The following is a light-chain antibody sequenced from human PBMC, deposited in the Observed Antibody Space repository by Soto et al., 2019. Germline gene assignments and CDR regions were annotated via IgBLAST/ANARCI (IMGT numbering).Light chain of an antibody. CDR3: QQYNDNWT. CDR1: QSISSW. Sequence: DIQKTQSPSTLSASVGDRVTITCRASQSISSWLAWYQQKPGTAPKLLIYKASTLQSGVPSRFSGSGSGTEFTLTISSLQRDDSATYYCQQYNDNWTFGQGTKV. V-gene: IGKV1-5*03. J-gene: IGKJ1*01. CDR2: KAS.